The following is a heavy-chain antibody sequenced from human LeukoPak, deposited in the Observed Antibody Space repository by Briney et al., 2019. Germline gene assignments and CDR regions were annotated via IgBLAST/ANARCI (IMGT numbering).Heavy chain of an antibody. J-gene: IGHJ5*02. CDR1: GFTFDDYA. CDR3: ARDIGTAISLGWFDP. D-gene: IGHD2-2*02. CDR2: IYHSGST. V-gene: IGHV4-30-2*01. Sequence: LRLSCAASGFTFDDYAMHWVRQAPGKGLEWIGYIYHSGSTYYNPSLKSRVTISVDRSENQFSLKLSSVTAADTAVYYCARDIGTAISLGWFDPWGQGTLVTVSS.